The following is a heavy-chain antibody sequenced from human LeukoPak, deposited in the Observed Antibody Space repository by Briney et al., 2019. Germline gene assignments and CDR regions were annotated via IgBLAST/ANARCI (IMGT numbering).Heavy chain of an antibody. CDR2: ISSDGGTK. D-gene: IGHD1-26*01. CDR1: GFIFSTYA. V-gene: IGHV3-30-3*01. Sequence: GGSLRLSCAASGFIFSTYAMHWVRQAPGKGLEWVAIISSDGGTKYYADSVKGRFTISRDNSKNTLFLQMNSLRAEDTAVYYCARESHSGSYYKSIDCWGQGTLVTVSS. J-gene: IGHJ4*02. CDR3: ARESHSGSYYKSIDC.